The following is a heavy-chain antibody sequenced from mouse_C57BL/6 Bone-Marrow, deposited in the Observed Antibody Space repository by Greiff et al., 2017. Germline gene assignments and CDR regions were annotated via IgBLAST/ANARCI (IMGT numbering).Heavy chain of an antibody. J-gene: IGHJ4*01. D-gene: IGHD2-4*01. CDR2: INYDGSST. CDR3: ARDGGIKNYAMDY. CDR1: GFTFSDYY. V-gene: IGHV5-16*01. Sequence: EVHLVESEGGLVQPGSSMKLSCTASGFTFSDYYMAWVRQVPEKGLEWVANINYDGSSTYYLDSLKSRFIISRDNAKNILYLQMSSLKSEDTATYYCARDGGIKNYAMDYWGQGTSVTVSS.